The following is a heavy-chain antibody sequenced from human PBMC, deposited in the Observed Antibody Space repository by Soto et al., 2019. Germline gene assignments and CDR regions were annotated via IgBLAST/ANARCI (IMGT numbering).Heavy chain of an antibody. V-gene: IGHV4-30-4*01. Sequence: QVQLLEWGPGLVKASQTLCLTCTVSVGSISSGDYYWSWIRQPPGKGLEWFGYIYYGGSTYYNPSLKSRVTISVVTSKIPFLLKLSSVPAADPAVYYCARYQGYDFWSGSPSPGNDAFDIWCQGPMVTASS. CDR2: IYYGGST. J-gene: IGHJ3*02. CDR3: ARYQGYDFWSGSPSPGNDAFDI. CDR1: VGSISSGDYY. D-gene: IGHD3-3*01.